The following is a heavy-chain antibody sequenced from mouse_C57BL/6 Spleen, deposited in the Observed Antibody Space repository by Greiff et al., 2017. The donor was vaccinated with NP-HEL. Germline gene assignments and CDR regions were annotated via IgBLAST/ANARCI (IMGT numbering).Heavy chain of an antibody. Sequence: QVQLQQSGAELVRPGASVKLSCKASGYTFTDYYINWVKQRPGQGLEWIARIYPGSGNTYYNEKFKGKATLTAEKSSSTAYMQLSSLTSEDSAVYFCARGTGTGYWGQGTTLTVSS. J-gene: IGHJ2*01. CDR2: IYPGSGNT. D-gene: IGHD4-1*01. CDR1: GYTFTDYY. V-gene: IGHV1-76*01. CDR3: ARGTGTGY.